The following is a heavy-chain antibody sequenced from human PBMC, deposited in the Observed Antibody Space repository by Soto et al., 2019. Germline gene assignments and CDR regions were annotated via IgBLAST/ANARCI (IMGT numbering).Heavy chain of an antibody. CDR1: GVTMSYGGYS. Sequence: SETLSLTCSVSGVTMSYGGYSWSWIRQSPGKGLEWLGYISHLETTYYNLSLKSRVTMSVDTAKDQFSLKLSSVTAADTAVYYCARTSRFKTGHLDYWGQGTLVTVSS. J-gene: IGHJ4*02. V-gene: IGHV4-30-2*06. CDR3: ARTSRFKTGHLDY. D-gene: IGHD3-9*01. CDR2: ISHLETT.